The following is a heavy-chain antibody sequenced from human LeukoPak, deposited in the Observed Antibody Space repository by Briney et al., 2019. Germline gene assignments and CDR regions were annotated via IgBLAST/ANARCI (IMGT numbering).Heavy chain of an antibody. J-gene: IGHJ4*02. CDR1: GFTFSSHA. D-gene: IGHD3-9*01. CDR3: ARDSPLLTV. V-gene: IGHV3-23*01. Sequence: GGSLRLSCAASGFTFSSHAMSWVRQAPGKGLEWASAIGHDVVSTYYAESVKGRFTISRDNSKNTLYLQMNSLRADDTATYYCARDSPLLTVWGQGTLVTVSS. CDR2: IGHDVVST.